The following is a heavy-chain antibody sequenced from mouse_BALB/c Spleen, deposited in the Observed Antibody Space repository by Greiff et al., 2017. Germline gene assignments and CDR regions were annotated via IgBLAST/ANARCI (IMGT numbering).Heavy chain of an antibody. CDR2: INPNNGGT. CDR3: ARWPIYYEDYAMDY. D-gene: IGHD2-4*01. J-gene: IGHJ4*01. Sequence: VQLQQPGAELVRPGASVKLSCKASGYTFTSYWMNWVKQRPEQGLEWIGGINPNNGGTSYNQKFKGKATLTVDKSSSTAYMELRSLTSEDSAVYYCARWPIYYEDYAMDYWGQGTSVTVSS. CDR1: GYTFTSYW. V-gene: IGHV1-53*01.